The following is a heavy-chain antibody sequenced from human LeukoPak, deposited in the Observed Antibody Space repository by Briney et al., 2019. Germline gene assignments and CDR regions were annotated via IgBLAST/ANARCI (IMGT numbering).Heavy chain of an antibody. V-gene: IGHV3-11*01. CDR3: ARGTLGRMDV. CDR2: ISSSGSTI. J-gene: IGHJ6*02. Sequence: EWVSYISSSGSTIYYADSVKGRFTISRDNAKNSLYLQMNSLRAEDTAVYYCARGTLGRMDVWGQGTTVTVSS. D-gene: IGHD2-2*01.